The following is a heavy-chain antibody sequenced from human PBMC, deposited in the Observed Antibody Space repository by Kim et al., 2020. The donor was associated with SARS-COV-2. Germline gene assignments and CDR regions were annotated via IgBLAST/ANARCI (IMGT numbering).Heavy chain of an antibody. Sequence: GGSLRLSCAASGFTFSSYAMHWVRQAPGKGLEWVAVISYDGSNKYYADSVKGRFTISRDNSKNTLYLQMNSLRAEDTAVYYCARNRFGGKTKNWGQGTLVTVSS. D-gene: IGHD3-10*01. CDR1: GFTFSSYA. CDR3: ARNRFGGKTKN. V-gene: IGHV3-30*04. J-gene: IGHJ4*02. CDR2: ISYDGSNK.